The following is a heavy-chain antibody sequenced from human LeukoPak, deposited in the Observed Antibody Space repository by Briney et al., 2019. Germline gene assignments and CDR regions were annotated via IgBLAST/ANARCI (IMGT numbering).Heavy chain of an antibody. V-gene: IGHV4-38-2*01. CDR3: ARSTVAGAFDI. CDR2: IYHSGGT. J-gene: IGHJ3*02. CDR1: GYSISSGYY. D-gene: IGHD4-23*01. Sequence: PSETLSLTCAVSGYSISSGYYWGWIRQPPGKGLEWIGSIYHSGGTYYNPSLKSRVTISVDTSKNQFSLKLSSVTAADTAVYYCARSTVAGAFDIWGQGTMVTVSS.